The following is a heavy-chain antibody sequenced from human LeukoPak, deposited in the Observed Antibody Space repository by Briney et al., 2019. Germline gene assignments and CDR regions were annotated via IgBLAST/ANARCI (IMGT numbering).Heavy chain of an antibody. J-gene: IGHJ4*02. D-gene: IGHD6-25*01. CDR3: AREERLAYFDY. Sequence: PSETLSLTCTVSGGSISSYYWSWIRQPPGKGLEWIGYIYYSGSTNYNPSLKSRVTISVDTSKNQFSLKLSSVTAADTAVYYCAREERLAYFDYWGQGTLVTVSS. CDR2: IYYSGST. V-gene: IGHV4-59*01. CDR1: GGSISSYY.